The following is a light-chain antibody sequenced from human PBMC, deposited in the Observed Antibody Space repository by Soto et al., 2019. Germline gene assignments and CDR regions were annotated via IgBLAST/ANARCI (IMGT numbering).Light chain of an antibody. CDR3: CSYAGSSTFGV. J-gene: IGLJ3*02. V-gene: IGLV2-23*03. CDR2: EGS. Sequence: QSARTQPASVSGSPGQSLTISCTGTSSDVGSYKLVSWYQQHPGKAPKLMIYEGSKRPSGVSNRFSGSKSGNTASLTISGLQAEDEADYYCCSYAGSSTFGVFGGGTKLTVL. CDR1: SSDVGSYKL.